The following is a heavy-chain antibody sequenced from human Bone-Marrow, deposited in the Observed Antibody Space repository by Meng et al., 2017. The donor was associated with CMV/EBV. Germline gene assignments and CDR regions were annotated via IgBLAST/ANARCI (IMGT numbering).Heavy chain of an antibody. CDR1: GFTFSSYS. D-gene: IGHD3-10*01. CDR3: ALEFGDLSLDV. V-gene: IGHV3-21*01. J-gene: IGHJ6*02. Sequence: GESLKISCAASGFTFSSYSMNWVRQAPGKGLEWVSSISSSSSYIYYADSVKGRFTISRDNAKNSLYLQMNSLRAEDTAVYYCALEFGDLSLDVWGQGTTVTVSS. CDR2: ISSSSSYI.